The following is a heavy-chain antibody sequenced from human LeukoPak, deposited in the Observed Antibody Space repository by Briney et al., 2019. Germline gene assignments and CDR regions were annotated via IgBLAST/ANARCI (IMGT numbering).Heavy chain of an antibody. Sequence: GASVKVSCKASGYTFASYYMHWVRQAPGQGLEWMGIINPSGGSTSYAQKFQGRVTMTRDTSTSTVYVELSSLRSEDTAVYYCARAGYCSSTSCYTVRAYYYYGMDVWGQGTTVTVSS. D-gene: IGHD2-2*02. V-gene: IGHV1-46*01. J-gene: IGHJ6*02. CDR3: ARAGYCSSTSCYTVRAYYYYGMDV. CDR2: INPSGGST. CDR1: GYTFASYY.